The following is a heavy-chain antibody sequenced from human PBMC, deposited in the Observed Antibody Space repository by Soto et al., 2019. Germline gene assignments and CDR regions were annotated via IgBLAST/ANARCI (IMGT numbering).Heavy chain of an antibody. CDR3: AKPRLITSLLLYYFDY. CDR1: GFTFSSYG. CDR2: ISYDGSNK. D-gene: IGHD2-15*01. J-gene: IGHJ4*02. Sequence: QVQLVESGGGVVQPGRSLRLSCAASGFTFSSYGMHWVRQAPGKGLEWVAVISYDGSNKYYADSVKGRFTFSRDNSNNTLYLQMNSLRAEDTAVYYCAKPRLITSLLLYYFDYWGQGRLVTVSS. V-gene: IGHV3-30*18.